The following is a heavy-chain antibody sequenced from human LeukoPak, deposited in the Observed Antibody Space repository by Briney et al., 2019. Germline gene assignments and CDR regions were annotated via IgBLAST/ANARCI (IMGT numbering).Heavy chain of an antibody. V-gene: IGHV3-11*04. CDR1: GFIFRDYY. CDR3: AKDQVFTYYYGSGSYYPPRYYFDY. Sequence: GGSLRLSCAASGFIFRDYYMSWIRQAPGQGLEWVSYISHSSSTIHYADSVRGRFTISRDNSKNTLYLQMNSLRAEDTAVYYCAKDQVFTYYYGSGSYYPPRYYFDYWGQGTLVTVSS. CDR2: ISHSSSTI. J-gene: IGHJ4*02. D-gene: IGHD3-10*01.